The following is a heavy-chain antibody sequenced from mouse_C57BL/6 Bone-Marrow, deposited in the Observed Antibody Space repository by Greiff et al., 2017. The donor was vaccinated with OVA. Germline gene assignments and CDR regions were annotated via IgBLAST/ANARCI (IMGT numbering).Heavy chain of an antibody. Sequence: EVKLVESGGGLVQPGGSLKLSCAASGFTFSDYYMYWVRQTPEKRLEWVAYISNGGGSTYYPDTVKGRFTISRDNAKNTLYLQMSRLKSEDTAMYYCARHLIYLDFPYWGQGTLVTVSA. D-gene: IGHD2-1*01. V-gene: IGHV5-12*01. CDR3: ARHLIYLDFPY. J-gene: IGHJ3*01. CDR2: ISNGGGST. CDR1: GFTFSDYY.